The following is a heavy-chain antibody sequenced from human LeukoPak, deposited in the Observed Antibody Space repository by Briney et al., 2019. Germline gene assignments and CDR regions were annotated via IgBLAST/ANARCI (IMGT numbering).Heavy chain of an antibody. CDR1: GFTFSDYY. D-gene: IGHD1-1*01. Sequence: GGSLRLSCVASGFTFSDYYMSWIRQSPEKRLEWLSYISNSGDTIYYADSVKGRFTISRDNAKNSLYLQMDSLRAEDTALYYCATNLPSRNDGWPLFDSWGQGTLVTVSS. CDR2: ISNSGDTI. CDR3: ATNLPSRNDGWPLFDS. V-gene: IGHV3-11*01. J-gene: IGHJ4*02.